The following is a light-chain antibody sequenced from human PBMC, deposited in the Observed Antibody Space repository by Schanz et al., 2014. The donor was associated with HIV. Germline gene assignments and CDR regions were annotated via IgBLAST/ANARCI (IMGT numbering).Light chain of an antibody. CDR3: QQAYDPPFT. CDR1: ENVNTY. CDR2: DGS. V-gene: IGKV1-39*01. J-gene: IGKJ4*01. Sequence: DIQMTQSPASLSASLGARVTITCRASENVNTYVNWYQQKPGKAPNLLMYDGSTPQSGVPSRFSGRGSGTYFALTINSVQHEDSATYYCQQAYDPPFTFGGGTKVE.